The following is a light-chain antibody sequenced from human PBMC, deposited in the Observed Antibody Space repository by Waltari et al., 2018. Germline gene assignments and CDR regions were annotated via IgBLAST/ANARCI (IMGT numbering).Light chain of an antibody. Sequence: QSALTPPRAVSGSPGQSVTISCTGTSTNIGGYNYVSWYQQHPGKAPKLIIYDVTKRPSGVPDRFSGSKSGDTASLTISGLQAEDEADYYCCSYAGTSPFGTGTKVTVL. CDR2: DVT. J-gene: IGLJ1*01. CDR3: CSYAGTSP. CDR1: STNIGGYNY. V-gene: IGLV2-11*01.